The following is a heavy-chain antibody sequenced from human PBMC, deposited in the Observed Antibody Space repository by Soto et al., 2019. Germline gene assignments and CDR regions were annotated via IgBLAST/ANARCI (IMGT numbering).Heavy chain of an antibody. Sequence: SETLSLTCTVGDGSISGYYWSWTRQSAGKGLEWIGRIYSTGITDKNPSFKSRVTMSVDMSKNQLVLKLRSVTAADTAVYYCARGPRGQLSGMDVWGQGTTVTVSS. CDR2: IYSTGIT. J-gene: IGHJ6*02. D-gene: IGHD3-10*01. CDR1: DGSISGYY. CDR3: ARGPRGQLSGMDV. V-gene: IGHV4-4*07.